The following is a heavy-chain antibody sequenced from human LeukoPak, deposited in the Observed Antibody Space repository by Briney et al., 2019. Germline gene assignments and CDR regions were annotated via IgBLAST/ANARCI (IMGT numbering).Heavy chain of an antibody. CDR2: IYHSRST. D-gene: IGHD3-10*01. J-gene: IGHJ5*02. CDR3: ARAPDTDAKKLLWFGEPPGSGSCWFDP. V-gene: IGHV4-4*02. Sequence: SGTLSLTCAASGGSISSSNWRRWVRQPPGKVLEWIGIIYHSRSTSYTPSLKSRFTISVDKSKNQFSLKLSSVTAADTAVYYCARAPDTDAKKLLWFGEPPGSGSCWFDPWGQGTLVTVSS. CDR1: GGSISSSNW.